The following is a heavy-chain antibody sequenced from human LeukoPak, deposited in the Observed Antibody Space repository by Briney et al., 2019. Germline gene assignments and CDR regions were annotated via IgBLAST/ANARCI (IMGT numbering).Heavy chain of an antibody. CDR3: AREYCGGDCYANWFDP. CDR1: GGSISSGGYY. V-gene: IGHV4-31*03. Sequence: PSETLSLTCTVSGGSISSGGYYWRWIRQHPGKGLEWIGYIYYSGSTYYNPSLKSRVTISVDTSKNQFSLKLSSVTAADTAVYYCAREYCGGDCYANWFDPWGQGTLVTVSS. CDR2: IYYSGST. J-gene: IGHJ5*02. D-gene: IGHD2-21*02.